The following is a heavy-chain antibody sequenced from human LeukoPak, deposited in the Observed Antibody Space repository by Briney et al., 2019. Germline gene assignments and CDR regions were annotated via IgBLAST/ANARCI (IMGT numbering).Heavy chain of an antibody. J-gene: IGHJ6*02. D-gene: IGHD6-19*01. CDR2: ISYDGSNK. CDR1: GFTFSSYA. CDR3: ARDGAVAPNNYYYGMDV. Sequence: PGRSLRLSCAASGFTFSSYAMHWVRQAPGKGLEWVAVISYDGSNKYYADSVKGRFTISRDNSKNTLYLQMNSLRAEDTAVYYCARDGAVAPNNYYYGMDVWGQGTTVTVSS. V-gene: IGHV3-30-3*01.